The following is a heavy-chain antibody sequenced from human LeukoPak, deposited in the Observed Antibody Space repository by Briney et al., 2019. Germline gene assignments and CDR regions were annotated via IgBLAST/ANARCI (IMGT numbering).Heavy chain of an antibody. CDR1: GYTFTSYG. D-gene: IGHD3-3*01. CDR3: ARGRYDFWSGYQGDAFDI. CDR2: ISAYNGNT. J-gene: IGHJ3*02. V-gene: IGHV1-18*01. Sequence: ASVKVSCKASGYTFTSYGISWVRQAPGQGLEWMGWISAYNGNTNYAQKLQGRVTMTTDTSTSTAYMGLRSLRSDDTAVYYCARGRYDFWSGYQGDAFDIWGQGTMVTVSS.